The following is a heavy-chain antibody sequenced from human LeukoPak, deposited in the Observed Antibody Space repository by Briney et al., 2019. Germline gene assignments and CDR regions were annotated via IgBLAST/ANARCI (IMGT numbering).Heavy chain of an antibody. CDR3: VKLQYDFWSAFEI. V-gene: IGHV1-2*02. CDR2: INPNSGGT. D-gene: IGHD3-3*01. Sequence: ASVKVSCTASGYTFTGYYMHWVRQAPGQGHEWMGWINPNSGGTNYAQKFQGRVTMTRDTSITTAYMELSSLRSDDTAVYYCVKLQYDFWSAFEIWGQGTMVTVSS. CDR1: GYTFTGYY. J-gene: IGHJ3*02.